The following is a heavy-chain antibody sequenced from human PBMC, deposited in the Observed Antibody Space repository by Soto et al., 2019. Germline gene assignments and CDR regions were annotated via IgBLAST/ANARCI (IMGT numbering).Heavy chain of an antibody. Sequence: GGSLRLSCAASGFDVSHNYMSWVRQATGKGLEWVSNIYTAGDTYYADSVKGRFTVSRDRATNTVFLQMNSLRAEDTAVYYCAKDDGSLDPLNDYWGQGTLVTVSS. D-gene: IGHD1-1*01. V-gene: IGHV3-66*01. CDR3: AKDDGSLDPLNDY. CDR1: GFDVSHNY. CDR2: IYTAGDT. J-gene: IGHJ4*02.